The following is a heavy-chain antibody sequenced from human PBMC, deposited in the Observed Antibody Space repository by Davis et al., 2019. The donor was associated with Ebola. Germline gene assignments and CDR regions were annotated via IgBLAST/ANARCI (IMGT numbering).Heavy chain of an antibody. CDR1: GFTFSNYW. D-gene: IGHD6-6*01. CDR3: ATGTGAARPPNQN. J-gene: IGHJ4*02. CDR2: INSDGSST. Sequence: GESLKISCAASGFTFSNYWMHWVRQAPGKGLVWVSRINSDGSSTTYADSVKGRFTISRDNAKNTLYLQMNSLRGEDTAVYYCATGTGAARPPNQNWGQGTLVTVSS. V-gene: IGHV3-74*01.